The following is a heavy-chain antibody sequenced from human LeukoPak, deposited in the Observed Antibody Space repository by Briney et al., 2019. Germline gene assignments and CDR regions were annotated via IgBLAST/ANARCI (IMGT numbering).Heavy chain of an antibody. V-gene: IGHV3-48*04. J-gene: IGHJ4*02. CDR3: ASAGHYVDY. Sequence: GGSLRLSCAASGFTFSSYSMNWVRQAPGKGLEWVSYISSSGSTIYYADSVKGRFTISRDNAKNSLYLQMNSLRAEDTAVYYCASAGHYVDYWGQGTLVTVSS. CDR1: GFTFSSYS. CDR2: ISSSGSTI. D-gene: IGHD3-10*01.